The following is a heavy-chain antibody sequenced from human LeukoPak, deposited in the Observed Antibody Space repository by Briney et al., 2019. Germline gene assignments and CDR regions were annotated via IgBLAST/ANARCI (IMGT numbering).Heavy chain of an antibody. Sequence: GGTLRLSCAASGFTVTSNHMNWVRQAPGKWLEWVSIIYTGGTTHYADSLKDRFTVSRDDSINTLYLQMNSLRAEDTAVYYCARDSSSYYFDYWGQGTLVTVSS. J-gene: IGHJ4*02. CDR1: GFTVTSNH. D-gene: IGHD6-6*01. V-gene: IGHV3-66*01. CDR3: ARDSSSYYFDY. CDR2: IYTGGTT.